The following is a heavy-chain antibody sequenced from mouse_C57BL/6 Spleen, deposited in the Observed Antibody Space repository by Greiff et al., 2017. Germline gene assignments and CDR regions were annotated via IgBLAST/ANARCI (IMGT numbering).Heavy chain of an antibody. V-gene: IGHV10-1*01. D-gene: IGHD1-1*01. Sequence: EVKLMESGGGFVQPKGSLNFSCAASGFSFNTYAMNWVRQAPGKGLEWVASLRSKSNNYATYYADSVKDSFTISGDDSESMLYLQMNNLKTEDTAMYYCMRHDQITTVVGNYAMDYWGQGTSVTVSS. J-gene: IGHJ4*01. CDR3: MRHDQITTVVGNYAMDY. CDR1: GFSFNTYA. CDR2: LRSKSNNYAT.